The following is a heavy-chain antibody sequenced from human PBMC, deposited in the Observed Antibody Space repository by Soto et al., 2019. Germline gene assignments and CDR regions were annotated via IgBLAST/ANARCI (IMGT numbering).Heavy chain of an antibody. D-gene: IGHD3-10*01. J-gene: IGHJ4*02. CDR1: GFTFSSYG. CDR2: IWYDGSNK. Sequence: PGGSLRLSCAASGFTFSSYGMHWVRQAPGKGLEWVAVIWYDGSNKYYADSVKGRFTISRDNSRNTLYLQMNSLRAEDTAVYYCERDARDYYGSGSYLYWGQGTLVTVSS. CDR3: ERDARDYYGSGSYLY. V-gene: IGHV3-33*01.